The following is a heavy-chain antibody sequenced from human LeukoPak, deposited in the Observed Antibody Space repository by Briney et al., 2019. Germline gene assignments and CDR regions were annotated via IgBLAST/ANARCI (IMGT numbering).Heavy chain of an antibody. V-gene: IGHV3-30*14. J-gene: IGHJ4*02. Sequence: GGSLRLSCAASGFTFSSYAMHWVRQAPGKGLEWVAVISYDGSNKYYADSVKGRFTISRDNSKNTLYLQMSSLRAEDTAVYYCVKDLSPSIGYWGQGTLVTVSS. CDR3: VKDLSPSIGY. D-gene: IGHD2/OR15-2a*01. CDR2: ISYDGSNK. CDR1: GFTFSSYA.